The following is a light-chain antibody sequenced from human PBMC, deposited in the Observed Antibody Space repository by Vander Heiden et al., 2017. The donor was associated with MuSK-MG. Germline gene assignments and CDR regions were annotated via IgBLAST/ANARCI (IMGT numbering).Light chain of an antibody. Sequence: EIVLTQSPATLSLSPGERATLSCRASQSVSSYLAWYQQKPGLIYDASNRATGIPARFSGSGSGTDFTLTISSLEPEDFAVYYCQQRSNWHTFGQGTKLEIK. J-gene: IGKJ2*01. CDR1: QSVSSY. V-gene: IGKV3-11*01. CDR2: DAS. CDR3: QQRSNWHT.